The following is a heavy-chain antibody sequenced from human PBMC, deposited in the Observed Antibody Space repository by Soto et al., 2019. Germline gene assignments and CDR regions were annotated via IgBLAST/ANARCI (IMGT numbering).Heavy chain of an antibody. CDR1: GFTFSSYG. Sequence: GGSLRLSCAASGFTFSSYGMHWVRQAPGKGLEWVAVISYDGSNKYYADSVKGRFPISRDNSKNTLYLQMNSLRAEDTAVYYCAKSRSWEEDYGMDVWGQGTTVTVSS. CDR2: ISYDGSNK. V-gene: IGHV3-30*18. J-gene: IGHJ6*02. D-gene: IGHD1-26*01. CDR3: AKSRSWEEDYGMDV.